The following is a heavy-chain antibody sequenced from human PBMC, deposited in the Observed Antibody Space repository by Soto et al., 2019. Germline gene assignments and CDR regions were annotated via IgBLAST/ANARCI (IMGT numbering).Heavy chain of an antibody. CDR1: GGSISSSSYY. J-gene: IGHJ2*01. CDR2: IYYSGST. CDR3: ARHTLDWYFDL. V-gene: IGHV4-39*01. Sequence: QLQLQESGPGLVKPSETLSLTCTVSGGSISSSSYYWGWIRQPPGKGLEWIGSIYYSGSTYYNPSLKSRVTISVDTSKNQFSLKLSSVTAADTAVYYCARHTLDWYFDLWGRGTLVTVSS. D-gene: IGHD2-15*01.